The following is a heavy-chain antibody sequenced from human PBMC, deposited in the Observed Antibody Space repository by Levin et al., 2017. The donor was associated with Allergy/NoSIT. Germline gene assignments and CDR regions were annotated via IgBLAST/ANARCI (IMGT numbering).Heavy chain of an antibody. CDR3: ARDPPHYSCSGGSCRYYDYYYMDV. V-gene: IGHV3-33*01. D-gene: IGHD2-15*01. J-gene: IGHJ6*03. CDR2: IWYDGSNK. Sequence: GGSLRLSCAASGFTFSSYGMHWVRQAPGKGLEWVAVIWYDGSNKYYADSVKGRFTISRDNSKNTLYLQMNSLRAEDTAVYYCARDPPHYSCSGGSCRYYDYYYMDVWGKGTTVTVSS. CDR1: GFTFSSYG.